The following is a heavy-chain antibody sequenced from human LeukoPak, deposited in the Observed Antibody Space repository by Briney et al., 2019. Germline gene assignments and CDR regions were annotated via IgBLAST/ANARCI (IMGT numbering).Heavy chain of an antibody. V-gene: IGHV4-30-2*01. CDR1: GGSISSGGYS. D-gene: IGHD3-10*01. Sequence: SQTLSLTCAVSGGSISSGGYSWSWIRQPPGKGLEWIGYIYHSGSTYYNPSLKSRVTISVDRSKNQFSLKLSSLTAADTAVYYCAGESYYYGSGKNYWGQGTLVTVSS. J-gene: IGHJ4*02. CDR2: IYHSGST. CDR3: AGESYYYGSGKNY.